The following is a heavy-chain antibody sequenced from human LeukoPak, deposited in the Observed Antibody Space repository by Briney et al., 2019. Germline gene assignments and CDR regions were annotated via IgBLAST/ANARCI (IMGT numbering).Heavy chain of an antibody. CDR3: AKDVAVAGTGYYFDY. CDR1: GFTFSNYG. D-gene: IGHD6-19*01. CDR2: ISGSGGST. J-gene: IGHJ4*02. Sequence: PGGSLRLSRAASGFTFSNYGMHWVRQAPGKGLEWVSAISGSGGSTYYADSVKGRFTISRDNSKNTLYLQMNSLRAEDTAVYYCAKDVAVAGTGYYFDYWGQGTLVTVSS. V-gene: IGHV3-23*01.